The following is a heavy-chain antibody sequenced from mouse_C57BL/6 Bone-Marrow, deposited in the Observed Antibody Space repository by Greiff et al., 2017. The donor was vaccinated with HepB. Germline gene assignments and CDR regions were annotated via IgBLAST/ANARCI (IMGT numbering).Heavy chain of an antibody. CDR3: TTPRDGSSSYYFDD. D-gene: IGHD1-1*01. Sequence: VQLQQSGAELVRPGASVKLSCTASGFNIKDDYMHWVKQRPEQGLEWIGWIDPENGDTEYASKFQGKATITADTSSNTAYLQLSSLTSEDTAVYYCTTPRDGSSSYYFDDWGQGTTLTVSS. CDR1: GFNIKDDY. J-gene: IGHJ2*01. V-gene: IGHV14-4*01. CDR2: IDPENGDT.